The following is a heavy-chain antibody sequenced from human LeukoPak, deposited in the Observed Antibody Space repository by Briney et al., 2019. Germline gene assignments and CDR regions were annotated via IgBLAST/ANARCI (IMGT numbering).Heavy chain of an antibody. J-gene: IGHJ4*02. CDR3: ARGRGYSYGNKYFDY. CDR2: IYYSGST. V-gene: IGHV4-59*01. D-gene: IGHD5-18*01. Sequence: SETLSLTCTVSGGSISSYYWRWLRQPPGKGLEWIGYIYYSGSTNYNPSLKSRVTISVDTSKNQFSLKLSSLTAADTAVYYCARGRGYSYGNKYFDYWGQGTLVTVSS. CDR1: GGSISSYY.